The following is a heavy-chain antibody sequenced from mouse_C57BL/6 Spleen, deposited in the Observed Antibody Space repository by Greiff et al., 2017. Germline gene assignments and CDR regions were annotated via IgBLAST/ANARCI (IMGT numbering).Heavy chain of an antibody. CDR1: GYTFTSYW. Sequence: QVQLQQPGAELVRPGTSVKLSCKASGYTFTSYWMHWVKQRPGQGLEWIGVIDPSDSYTNYNQKFKGKATLTVDTSSSTAYMQLSSLTSEDSAVYYCARTTTERWFAYWGQGTLVTVSA. D-gene: IGHD1-1*01. V-gene: IGHV1-59*01. CDR2: IDPSDSYT. J-gene: IGHJ3*01. CDR3: ARTTTERWFAY.